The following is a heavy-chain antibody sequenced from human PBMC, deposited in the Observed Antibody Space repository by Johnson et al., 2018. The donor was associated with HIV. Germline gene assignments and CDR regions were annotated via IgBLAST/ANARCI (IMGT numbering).Heavy chain of an antibody. Sequence: VQLVESGGGVVRPGGSLRLSCAASGFTFSTYAMSWVRQAPGKGLEWVSGISSGGVTYYIDSVKGRFTISRDSSKNTLYLQMNSLRAEDTAVYYCVREGSEWLAGENTFDIWGQGTMVTVSS. D-gene: IGHD6-19*01. CDR3: VREGSEWLAGENTFDI. J-gene: IGHJ3*02. CDR2: ISSGGVT. V-gene: IGHV3-66*01. CDR1: GFTFSTYA.